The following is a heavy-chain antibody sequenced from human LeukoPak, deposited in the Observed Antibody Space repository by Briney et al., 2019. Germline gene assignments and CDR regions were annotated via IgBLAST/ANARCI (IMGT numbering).Heavy chain of an antibody. V-gene: IGHV4-59*01. CDR2: MYYSGST. J-gene: IGHJ4*02. Sequence: PSETLSLTCTVSGGSISSYYWSWIRQPPGKGLEWIGYMYYSGSTNYNPSLKSRVTISVDMYKNQFSLKLSSVTAADTAVYYCTSLYSGSYDTGSFDYFNYWGQGTLVTVSS. CDR1: GGSISSYY. CDR3: TSLYSGSYDTGSFDYFNY. D-gene: IGHD1-26*01.